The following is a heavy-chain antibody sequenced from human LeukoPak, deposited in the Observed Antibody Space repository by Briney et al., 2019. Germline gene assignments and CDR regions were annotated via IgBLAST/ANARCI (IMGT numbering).Heavy chain of an antibody. D-gene: IGHD3-22*01. CDR3: AKRGVVIRVILVGFHKEAYYFDS. CDR1: GFTFSSYW. V-gene: IGHV3-7*01. Sequence: GSLGLSCAASGFTFSSYWMSWVRQAPGKGLEWVANIKQDGSEKYYVDSVKGRFTISRDNAKNSLYLQMNSLRAEDTAVYFCAKRGVVIRVILVGFHKEAYYFDSWGQGALVTVSS. CDR2: IKQDGSEK. J-gene: IGHJ4*02.